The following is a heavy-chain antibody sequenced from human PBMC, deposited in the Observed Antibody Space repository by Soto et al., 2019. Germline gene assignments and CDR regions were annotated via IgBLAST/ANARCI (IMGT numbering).Heavy chain of an antibody. D-gene: IGHD6-13*01. J-gene: IGHJ4*02. Sequence: GGSLRLSCAASGFTFSNAWMSWVRQAPGKGLEWVGRIKSKTDGGTTDYAAPVKGRFTISRDDSKNTLYLQMNSLKTEDTAVYYCTTDGGFRWQQLVPLYYFDYWGQGTLVTVSS. CDR2: IKSKTDGGTT. CDR3: TTDGGFRWQQLVPLYYFDY. V-gene: IGHV3-15*01. CDR1: GFTFSNAW.